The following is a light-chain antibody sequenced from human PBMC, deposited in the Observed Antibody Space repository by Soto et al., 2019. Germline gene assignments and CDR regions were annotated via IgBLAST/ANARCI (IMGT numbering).Light chain of an antibody. V-gene: IGLV1-47*01. CDR2: RNN. CDR1: SSNIGSNY. Sequence: QPVLTQPPSASGTPGQRVTISCSGSSSNIGSNYVYWYQQLPGTAPKLLIYRNNQRPSGVPDRFSGSKSGTSASLAISGLRSEAEADYYCAAWDDRLSGPVFGGGTKLTVL. J-gene: IGLJ2*01. CDR3: AAWDDRLSGPV.